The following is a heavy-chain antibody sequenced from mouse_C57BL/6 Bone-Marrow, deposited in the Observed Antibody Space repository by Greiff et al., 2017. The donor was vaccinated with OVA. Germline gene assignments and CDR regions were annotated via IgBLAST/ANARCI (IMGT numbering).Heavy chain of an antibody. CDR1: GFTFSSYG. Sequence: EVHLVESGGDLVKPGGSLKLSCAASGFTFSSYGMSWVRQTPDKRLEWVATISSGGSYTYYPDSVKGRFTISRDNAKNTLYLQMSSLKSEDTAMDYCARLIYVCGFDYWGQGTTLTVSS. V-gene: IGHV5-6*01. CDR2: ISSGGSYT. D-gene: IGHD1-1*01. J-gene: IGHJ2*01. CDR3: ARLIYVCGFDY.